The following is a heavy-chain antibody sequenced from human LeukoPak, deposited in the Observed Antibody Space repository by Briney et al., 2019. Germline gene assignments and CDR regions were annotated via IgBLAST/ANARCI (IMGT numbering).Heavy chain of an antibody. D-gene: IGHD4-23*01. J-gene: IGHJ5*02. CDR1: GGTFSSYA. V-gene: IGHV1-69*05. CDR2: IIPIFGTA. Sequence: GASVKVSCMASGGTFSSYAISWVRQAPGQGLEWMGGIIPIFGTANYAQKFQGRVTITTDESTSTAYMELSSLRSEDTAVYYCARDLIGRHMTTVVFGGNWFDPWGQGTLVTVSS. CDR3: ARDLIGRHMTTVVFGGNWFDP.